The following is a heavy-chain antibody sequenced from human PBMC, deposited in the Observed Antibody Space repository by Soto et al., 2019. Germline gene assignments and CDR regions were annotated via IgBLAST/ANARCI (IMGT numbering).Heavy chain of an antibody. CDR1: GDSVSSKTIA. CDR2: TYYRSKWYN. Sequence: PSQTLSLTCAISGDSVSSKTIAWNWVRQSPSRGLEWLGRTYYRSKWYNDYAVSVKSRITVNPDTSKNQFSLQLNSVTPEDTAVYYCARGRPAYYGMDVWGQGTTVTVS. J-gene: IGHJ6*02. CDR3: ARGRPAYYGMDV. D-gene: IGHD6-6*01. V-gene: IGHV6-1*01.